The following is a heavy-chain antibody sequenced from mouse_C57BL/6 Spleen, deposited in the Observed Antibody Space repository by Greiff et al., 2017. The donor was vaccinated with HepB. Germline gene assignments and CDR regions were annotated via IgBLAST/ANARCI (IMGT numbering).Heavy chain of an antibody. CDR1: GYTFTSYW. CDR3: ARSDYYGSSPAWFAY. D-gene: IGHD1-1*01. V-gene: IGHV1-55*01. CDR2: IYPGSGST. Sequence: VQLQQSGAELVKPGASVKMSCKASGYTFTSYWITWVKQSPGQGLEWIGDIYPGSGSTNYNEKFKSKATLTVDTSSSTAYMQLSSLTSEDSAVFYCARSDYYGSSPAWFAYWGQGTLVTVSA. J-gene: IGHJ3*01.